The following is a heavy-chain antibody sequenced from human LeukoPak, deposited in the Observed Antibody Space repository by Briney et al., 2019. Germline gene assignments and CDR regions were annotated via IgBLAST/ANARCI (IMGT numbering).Heavy chain of an antibody. V-gene: IGHV3-33*01. CDR2: IWYDGSNK. D-gene: IGHD3-22*01. Sequence: PGGSLRLSCAASGSTFSSYGMHWVRQAPGKGLEWVAVIWYDGSNKYYADSVKSRFTISRDNSKNTLYLQMNSLRAEDTAVYYCARYYYDSSGLDYWGQGTLVTVSS. CDR3: ARYYYDSSGLDY. CDR1: GSTFSSYG. J-gene: IGHJ4*02.